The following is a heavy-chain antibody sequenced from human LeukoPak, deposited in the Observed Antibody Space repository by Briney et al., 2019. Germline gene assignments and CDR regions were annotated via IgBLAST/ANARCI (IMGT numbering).Heavy chain of an antibody. CDR3: AKEPSYCTNGVCYSRVFDR. D-gene: IGHD2-8*01. V-gene: IGHV3-23*01. CDR1: GFTFSSYA. J-gene: IGHJ5*02. CDR2: ISGSGDGT. Sequence: GGSLRLSCAASGFTFSSYAMSWVRHAPGKGLEWVSAISGSGDGTYYADSVKGRFTISRDNSKNTLYLQMSGLRTEDTAVYYCAKEPSYCTNGVCYSRVFDRWGQGTLVTVSS.